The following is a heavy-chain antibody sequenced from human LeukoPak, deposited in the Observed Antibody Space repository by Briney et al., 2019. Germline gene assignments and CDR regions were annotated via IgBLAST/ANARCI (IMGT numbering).Heavy chain of an antibody. CDR3: TRHIVGGSGYTLDY. CDR1: GFTFSGSA. V-gene: IGHV3-73*01. CDR2: IRSKANSYAT. Sequence: GGSLRLSCAASGFTFSGSAMHWVRQASGKGLEWVGRIRSKANSYATAYAASVKGRFTISRDDSKNTAYLQMNSLKTEDTAVYYCTRHIVGGSGYTLDYWGQGTLVTVSS. D-gene: IGHD6-19*01. J-gene: IGHJ4*02.